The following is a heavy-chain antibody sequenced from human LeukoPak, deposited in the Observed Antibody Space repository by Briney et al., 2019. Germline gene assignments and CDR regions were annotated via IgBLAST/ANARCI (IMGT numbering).Heavy chain of an antibody. V-gene: IGHV3-53*04. D-gene: IGHD6-13*01. CDR3: ARGDSSSWYDAIDH. CDR1: GFTVSSNY. Sequence: PGGSLRLSCAASGFTVSSNYMSWVRQAPGKGLEWVSVIYSGGSTYYADSVKGRFTISRHNSKNTLYLQMNSLRAEDTAVYYCARGDSSSWYDAIDHWGQGTLVTVSS. CDR2: IYSGGST. J-gene: IGHJ4*02.